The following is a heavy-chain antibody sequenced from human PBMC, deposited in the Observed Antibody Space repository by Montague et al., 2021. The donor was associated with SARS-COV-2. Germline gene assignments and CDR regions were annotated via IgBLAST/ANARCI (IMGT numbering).Heavy chain of an antibody. J-gene: IGHJ4*02. CDR2: IKQSGST. Sequence: SETLSLTCGVYGGSFGDDHWSWIRQPPGKGLEWIGDIKQSGSTNXNPSLKSRVTISVDTPKNQFSLKLTSVTAADTAVYFCARGHLSVSMIVVVFTSASYYFDYWGLGAQVTVSS. D-gene: IGHD3-22*01. V-gene: IGHV4-34*01. CDR3: ARGHLSVSMIVVVFTSASYYFDY. CDR1: GGSFGDDH.